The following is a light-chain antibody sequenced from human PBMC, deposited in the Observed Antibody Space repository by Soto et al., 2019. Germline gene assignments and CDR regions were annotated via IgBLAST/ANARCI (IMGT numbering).Light chain of an antibody. CDR2: DAS. CDR3: QHHSNWPPVT. J-gene: IGKJ5*01. Sequence: EIVLTQSPATLSLSPGDGATLSSRASNYINNSLAWYQQRPGQAPRLLIHDASDRDTGIPGRFSGSGSGKDVTLTISSLEPEDFAVYYCQHHSNWPPVTFGQGTRLEIK. CDR1: NYINNS. V-gene: IGKV3-11*01.